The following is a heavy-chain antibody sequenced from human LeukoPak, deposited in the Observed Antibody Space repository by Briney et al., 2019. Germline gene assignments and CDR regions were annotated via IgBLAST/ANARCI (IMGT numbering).Heavy chain of an antibody. CDR2: IYHSGST. CDR3: ARGFYGSGSYSSPGFHAFDV. J-gene: IGHJ3*01. Sequence: SETLPLTCAVSGGSISSNNWWSWVRQPPGKGLEWIGEIYHSGSTDYNPSLESRVTISVDKSKNQFSLKLSSVTAADTAVYYCARGFYGSGSYSSPGFHAFDVWGQGTMVTVSS. V-gene: IGHV4-4*02. CDR1: GGSISSNNW. D-gene: IGHD3-10*01.